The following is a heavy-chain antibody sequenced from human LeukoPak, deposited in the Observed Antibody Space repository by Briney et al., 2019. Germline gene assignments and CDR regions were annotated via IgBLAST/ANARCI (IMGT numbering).Heavy chain of an antibody. CDR2: ISGSGGST. CDR1: GFTFSSYA. Sequence: PGRSLRLSCAASGFTFSSYAMSWVRQAPGKGLEWVSAISGSGGSTYYADSVKGRFTISRDNSKNTLYLQMNSLRAEDTAVYYCAKDHLPMIVVVIFDYWGQGTLVTVSS. V-gene: IGHV3-23*01. CDR3: AKDHLPMIVVVIFDY. J-gene: IGHJ4*02. D-gene: IGHD3-22*01.